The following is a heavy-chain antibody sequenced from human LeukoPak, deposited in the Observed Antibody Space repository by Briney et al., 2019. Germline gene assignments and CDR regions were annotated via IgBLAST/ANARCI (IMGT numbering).Heavy chain of an antibody. CDR1: GFGPGTRGGG. CDR2: IYWDYDK. V-gene: IGHV2-5*02. J-gene: IGHJ4*02. D-gene: IGHD6-19*01. CDR3: AHCVKGAVAHF. Sequence: ESGPTLLQPTPPLTLTFTFSGFGPGTRGGGGGGIRHPQEKALEGLTLIYWDYDKRYIPSLKSRLTITKDTSKNQVVLTMTNMDPMDTATYYCAHCVKGAVAHFWGQGTLVTVSS.